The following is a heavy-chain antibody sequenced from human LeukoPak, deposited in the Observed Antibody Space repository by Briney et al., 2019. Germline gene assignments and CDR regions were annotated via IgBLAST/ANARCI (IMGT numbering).Heavy chain of an antibody. Sequence: SVKVSCKASGGTFSSYTISWVRQAPGQGLEWMGRIIPILGIANYAQKFQGGVTITAGKSTSTAYMELSSLRSEDTAVYYCARVLAAAGTGAFDIWGQGTMVTVSS. V-gene: IGHV1-69*02. D-gene: IGHD6-13*01. CDR1: GGTFSSYT. CDR3: ARVLAAAGTGAFDI. CDR2: IIPILGIA. J-gene: IGHJ3*02.